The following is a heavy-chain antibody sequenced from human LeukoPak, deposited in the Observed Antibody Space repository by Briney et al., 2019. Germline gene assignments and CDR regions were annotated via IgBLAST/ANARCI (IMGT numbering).Heavy chain of an antibody. CDR1: GFTFSSYA. Sequence: SGGSLRLSCAASGFTFSSYAMSWVRQAPGKGLEWVSAISGSGGSTYYADSMKGRFTISRDNSKNTLYLQMNSLRAEDTALYYCAKGRGSGPYDAFDIWGQGTMVTVSS. CDR2: ISGSGGST. CDR3: AKGRGSGPYDAFDI. J-gene: IGHJ3*02. V-gene: IGHV3-23*01. D-gene: IGHD6-19*01.